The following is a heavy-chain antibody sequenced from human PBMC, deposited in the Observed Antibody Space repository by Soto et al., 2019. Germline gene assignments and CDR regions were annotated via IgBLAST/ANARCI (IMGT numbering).Heavy chain of an antibody. CDR1: GGSISSYY. CDR3: ARVVATTRGYYFDY. V-gene: IGHV4-59*01. Sequence: SETLSLTCTVSGGSISSYYWSWIRQPPGKGLEWIGYIYYSGSTNYNPSLKSRVTISVDTSKNQFSLKLNSVTAADTAVYYCARVVATTRGYYFDYWGQGTLVTVSS. J-gene: IGHJ4*02. D-gene: IGHD1-26*01. CDR2: IYYSGST.